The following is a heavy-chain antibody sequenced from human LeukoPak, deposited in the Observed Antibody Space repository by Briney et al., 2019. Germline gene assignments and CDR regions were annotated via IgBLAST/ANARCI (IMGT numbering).Heavy chain of an antibody. D-gene: IGHD1-26*01. CDR1: GGSFSGYY. CDR3: ARGVGRWEGATVQDHFDY. Sequence: SETLSLTCAVYGGSFSGYYWSWIRQPPGKGLEWIGEINHSGSTNYNPSLKSRVTISVDTSKNQFSLKLSSVTAADTAVYYCARGVGRWEGATVQDHFDYWGQGTLVTVSS. CDR2: INHSGST. V-gene: IGHV4-34*01. J-gene: IGHJ4*02.